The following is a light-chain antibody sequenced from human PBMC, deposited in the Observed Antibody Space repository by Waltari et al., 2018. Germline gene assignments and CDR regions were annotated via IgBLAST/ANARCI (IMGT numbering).Light chain of an antibody. CDR3: QHYVRLPVT. J-gene: IGKJ1*01. CDR1: QSVGRT. Sequence: IVLTQSPGTLSLSPGERATLPYRASQSVGRTLAWYQKRPGQAPRLLISGASARATAIPARFSGSGSGTDFSLTISRLEPEDFAVYDCQHYVRLPVTFGQGTKVEIK. CDR2: GAS. V-gene: IGKV3-20*01.